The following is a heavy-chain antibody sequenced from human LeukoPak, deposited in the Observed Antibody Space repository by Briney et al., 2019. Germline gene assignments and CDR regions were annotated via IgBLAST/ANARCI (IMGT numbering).Heavy chain of an antibody. CDR2: IRPDGNEK. D-gene: IGHD2-2*01. J-gene: IGHJ5*02. CDR3: ARVSIVVVPGSNWFDP. Sequence: EGSLRPSCAASGFAFSSYWMTWVRQAPGKGLEWMANIRPDGNEKYYVDSVKGRFTISRDNAKNSLYLQMNSLRAEDTAIYYCARVSIVVVPGSNWFDPWGQGTLVTVSS. V-gene: IGHV3-7*01. CDR1: GFAFSSYW.